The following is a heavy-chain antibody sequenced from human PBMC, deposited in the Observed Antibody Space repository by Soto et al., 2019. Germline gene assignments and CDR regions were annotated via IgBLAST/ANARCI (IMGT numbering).Heavy chain of an antibody. CDR2: IEWDDDK. CDR1: GFSIGTGGVS. Sequence: QITLKESGPTLVKPTQTLTLTCSFSGFSIGTGGVSVGWIRQPPGKALEWLALIEWDDDKRYSPSLKSTLTITKYTSKNQVVLTMTNVDPGDTATYYCAHRRFGYSYWGQGIQVTVSA. V-gene: IGHV2-5*02. CDR3: AHRRFGYSY. J-gene: IGHJ4*02. D-gene: IGHD2-15*01.